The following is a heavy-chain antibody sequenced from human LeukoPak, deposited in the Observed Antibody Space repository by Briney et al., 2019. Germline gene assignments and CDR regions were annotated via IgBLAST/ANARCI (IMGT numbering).Heavy chain of an antibody. CDR1: GFTFSDYS. CDR2: ISSSSDYI. D-gene: IGHD5/OR15-5a*01. Sequence: GGSLRLSCPASGFTFSDYSMSWVRQAPGKGLKWVSSISSSSDYICYADSVKGRFTISRDNARNSLYLQMNSLRAEDTAVYYCARSRSVSNYKGMDVWGQGTTVTVSS. CDR3: ARSRSVSNYKGMDV. V-gene: IGHV3-21*01. J-gene: IGHJ6*02.